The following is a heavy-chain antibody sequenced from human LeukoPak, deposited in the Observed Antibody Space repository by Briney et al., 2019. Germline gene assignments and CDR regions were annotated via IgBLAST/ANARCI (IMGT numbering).Heavy chain of an antibody. J-gene: IGHJ4*02. V-gene: IGHV3-15*01. D-gene: IGHD1-26*01. CDR2: IKSKTDGGTT. Sequence: GGSLRLSCAASGFTFSNAWMSWVRQAPGKGLGWVGRIKSKTDGGTTDYAAPVKGRFTISRDDSKNTLYLQINNLKTEDTAVYYCTTTSAPRWELRWGQGTLVTVSS. CDR3: TTTSAPRWELR. CDR1: GFTFSNAW.